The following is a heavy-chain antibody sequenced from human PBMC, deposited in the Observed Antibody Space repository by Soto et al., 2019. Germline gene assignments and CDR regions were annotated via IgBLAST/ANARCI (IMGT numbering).Heavy chain of an antibody. CDR3: ARGKWYRGLSAFDS. CDR1: GYTFTSYG. V-gene: IGHV1-18*01. J-gene: IGHJ3*02. Sequence: ASVKVSCKASGYTFTSYGISWVRQAPGQGLEWMGWISAYNGNTYYAQKLQGRVTMTTDTSTSTAYMELRSLRSDDTAVYYCARGKWYRGLSAFDSWGQGTMVTVSS. D-gene: IGHD1-26*01. CDR2: ISAYNGNT.